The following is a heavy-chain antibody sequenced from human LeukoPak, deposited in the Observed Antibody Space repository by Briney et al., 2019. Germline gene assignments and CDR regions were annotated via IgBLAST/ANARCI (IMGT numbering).Heavy chain of an antibody. CDR2: IYYSGST. V-gene: IGHV4-59*01. D-gene: IGHD6-13*01. J-gene: IGHJ6*03. Sequence: SETLSLTCTVSGGSISSYYWSWIRQPPGKGLEWIGYIYYSGSTNYNPSLKSRVTISVDTSKNQFSLKLSSVTAADTAVYYCARAGWSSSWYPHYYYMDVRGKGTTVTVSS. CDR1: GGSISSYY. CDR3: ARAGWSSSWYPHYYYMDV.